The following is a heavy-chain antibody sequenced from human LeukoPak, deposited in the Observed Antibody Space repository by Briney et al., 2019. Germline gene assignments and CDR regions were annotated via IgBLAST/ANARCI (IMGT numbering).Heavy chain of an antibody. Sequence: GGSLRLSCAASGFSLSDYGMHWVRQAPGKGLEWVAVIWYDGSNKYYADSVKGRFTISRDNSKNTLYLQMNSLRAEDTAVYYCARGRYYYGMDVWGQGTTVTVSS. CDR3: ARGRYYYGMDV. J-gene: IGHJ6*02. CDR2: IWYDGSNK. V-gene: IGHV3-33*08. CDR1: GFSLSDYG.